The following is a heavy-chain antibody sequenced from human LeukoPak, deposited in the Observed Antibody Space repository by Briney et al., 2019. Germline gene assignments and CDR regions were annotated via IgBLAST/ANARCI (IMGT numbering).Heavy chain of an antibody. D-gene: IGHD6-6*01. V-gene: IGHV3-73*01. Sequence: GGSLRLSCAASGFTFSGSAMHWVRQASGKGLEWVGRIRSKANSYATAYAASVKGSFIISIHDSKNTAYLQMNSLKTEDTAVYYCTRGYSSSSRYYYYYMDVWGKGTTVTVSS. CDR2: IRSKANSYAT. J-gene: IGHJ6*03. CDR3: TRGYSSSSRYYYYYMDV. CDR1: GFTFSGSA.